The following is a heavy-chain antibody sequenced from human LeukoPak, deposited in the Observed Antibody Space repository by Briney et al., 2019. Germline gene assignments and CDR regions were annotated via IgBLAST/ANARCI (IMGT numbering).Heavy chain of an antibody. D-gene: IGHD3-22*01. J-gene: IGHJ4*02. Sequence: GGSLRLSCAASGFTFSSYGMHWVRQAPGKGLEWVAVIWYDGSNKYYADSVKGRFTISRDNSKNTLYLQMNSLRAEDTAVYYCARERGYYDSSGYLDYWSQGTLVTVSS. CDR1: GFTFSSYG. CDR3: ARERGYYDSSGYLDY. V-gene: IGHV3-33*01. CDR2: IWYDGSNK.